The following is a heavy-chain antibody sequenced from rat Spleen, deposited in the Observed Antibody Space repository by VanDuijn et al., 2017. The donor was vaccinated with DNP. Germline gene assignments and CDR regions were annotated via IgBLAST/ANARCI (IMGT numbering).Heavy chain of an antibody. CDR3: ARHKLGPYYFDY. D-gene: IGHD3-6*01. Sequence: EVQLVESGGGLVQPGSSMNLPCAVPGFPSITYTLAWVPRTPKKGLEWVETISYDANITYYRASVKGRFTISRDNTKNTLYLQRDSLRSEDTATYYCARHKLGPYYFDYWGQGVMVTVSS. V-gene: IGHV5-7*01. CDR1: GFPSITYT. J-gene: IGHJ2*01. CDR2: ISYDANIT.